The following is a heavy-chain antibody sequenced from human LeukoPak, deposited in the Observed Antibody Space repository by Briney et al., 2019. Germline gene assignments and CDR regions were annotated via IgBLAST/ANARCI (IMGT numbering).Heavy chain of an antibody. CDR2: IRSRANSYAT. CDR3: ARGSNYYDSSGSRGIPYYFDY. J-gene: IGHJ4*02. CDR1: GFTFSGSA. Sequence: GRSLRLSCAASGFTFSGSAMHWVRQASGKGLEWVGRIRSRANSYATAYAASVKGRFTISRDDSKNTAYLQMNSLKTEDTAVYYCARGSNYYDSSGSRGIPYYFDYWGQGTLVTVSS. D-gene: IGHD3-22*01. V-gene: IGHV3-73*01.